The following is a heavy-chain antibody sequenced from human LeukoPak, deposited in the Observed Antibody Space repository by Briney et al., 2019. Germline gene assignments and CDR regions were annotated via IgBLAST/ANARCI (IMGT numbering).Heavy chain of an antibody. V-gene: IGHV4-30-4*08. CDR2: IYYSGST. D-gene: IGHD6-19*01. CDR3: ARTGYSSGWSLDY. CDR1: GYSISSGYY. J-gene: IGHJ4*02. Sequence: SETLSLTCAVSGYSISSGYYWGWIRQPPGKGLEWIGYIYYSGSTYYNPSLKSRVTISVDTSKNQFSLKLSSVTAADTAVYYCARTGYSSGWSLDYWGQGTLVTVSS.